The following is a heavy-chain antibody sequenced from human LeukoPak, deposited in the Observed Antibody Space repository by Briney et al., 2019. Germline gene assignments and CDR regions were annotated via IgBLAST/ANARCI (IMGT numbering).Heavy chain of an antibody. CDR2: IKEDGSEK. V-gene: IGHV3-7*01. Sequence: GGSLRLSCAASGFTFISYWMSWVRQAPGKGLEWVANIKEDGSEKYYVDSVKGRFTISRDNARNSLFLQMNSLRVEDTAVYYCASQSYAKFDPWGQGTQVTVSS. CDR3: ASQSYAKFDP. J-gene: IGHJ5*02. D-gene: IGHD3-16*01. CDR1: GFTFISYW.